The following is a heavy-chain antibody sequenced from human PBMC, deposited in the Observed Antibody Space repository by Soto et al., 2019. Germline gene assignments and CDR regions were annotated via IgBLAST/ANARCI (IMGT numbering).Heavy chain of an antibody. J-gene: IGHJ6*02. D-gene: IGHD2-2*03. CDR2: INPNSGGT. V-gene: IGHV1-2*04. CDR1: GYTFTGYY. CDR3: ARDGYCCSASCYAGIDV. Sequence: ASVNVSCKASGYTFTGYYMHWVRQAPGQGLEWMGWINPNSGGTNYAQKFQGWVTMTRDTSISTAYMELSRLRSDDTAVYYCARDGYCCSASCYAGIDVRGQRTTVTVSS.